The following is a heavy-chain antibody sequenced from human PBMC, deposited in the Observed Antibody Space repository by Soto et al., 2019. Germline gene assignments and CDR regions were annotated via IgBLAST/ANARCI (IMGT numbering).Heavy chain of an antibody. Sequence: QVQLVQSGAEVKKPGASVKVSCKASGYTFTSYDINWVRQATGQGLEWMGWMNPNSGNTGYAQKFQGRVTMTRKTSISTAYMRLSSLRSEDTAVYCFARPRLRTKTYWFDPWGQGTLVTVSS. CDR2: MNPNSGNT. V-gene: IGHV1-8*01. CDR3: ARPRLRTKTYWFDP. D-gene: IGHD5-12*01. CDR1: GYTFTSYD. J-gene: IGHJ5*02.